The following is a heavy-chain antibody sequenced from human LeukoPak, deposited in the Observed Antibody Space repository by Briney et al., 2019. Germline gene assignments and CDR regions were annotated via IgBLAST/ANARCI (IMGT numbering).Heavy chain of an antibody. CDR1: GFTFSSYS. V-gene: IGHV3-48*04. Sequence: PGGSLRLSCAASGFTFSSYSMNWVRQAPGKGLEWVSYISSSSSTIYYADSVKGRFTISRDNAKNSLYLQMNSLRAEDTAVYYCARGSSSSWYTAFHFDYWGQGTLVTVSS. CDR2: ISSSSSTI. J-gene: IGHJ4*02. CDR3: ARGSSSSWYTAFHFDY. D-gene: IGHD6-13*01.